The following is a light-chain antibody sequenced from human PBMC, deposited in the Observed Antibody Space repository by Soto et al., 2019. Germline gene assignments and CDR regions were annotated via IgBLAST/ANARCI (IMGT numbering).Light chain of an antibody. V-gene: IGLV1-44*01. CDR3: AAWDDSLNGWV. Sequence: QSVLTQPPSASGTPGQRVTISCSGSSSNIGSTTVNWYQHLPGTAPKLLIYSNNQRPSGVPDRFSGSKSGTSASLAISGLQSEDEADYYCAAWDDSLNGWVFGGGTKLTVL. CDR2: SNN. J-gene: IGLJ3*02. CDR1: SSNIGSTT.